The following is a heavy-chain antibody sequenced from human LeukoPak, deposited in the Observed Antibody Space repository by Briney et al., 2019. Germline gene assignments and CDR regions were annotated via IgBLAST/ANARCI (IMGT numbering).Heavy chain of an antibody. CDR3: ARATRDGYNRFDY. CDR2: IYYSAST. J-gene: IGHJ4*02. D-gene: IGHD5-24*01. Sequence: SETPSLTCTVSSGSISLYYWNWIRQPPGKGLEWIGYIYYSASTNYNPSLKSRVTISVDTSKNQFSLKLSSVTAADPAVYYCARATRDGYNRFDYWGKGTLVTVSS. CDR1: SGSISLYY. V-gene: IGHV4-59*01.